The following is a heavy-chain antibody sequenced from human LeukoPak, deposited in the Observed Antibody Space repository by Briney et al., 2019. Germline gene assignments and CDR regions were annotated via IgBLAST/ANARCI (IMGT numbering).Heavy chain of an antibody. CDR3: ARVAGGYDYEYYFDY. J-gene: IGHJ4*02. V-gene: IGHV1-18*01. CDR2: ISAYNGNT. Sequence: ASVKVSCKASGYTFTSYGISWVRQAPGQGLEWMGWISAYNGNTNYAQKLQGRVTMTTDTSTSTAYMELRSLRSDDTAVYYCARVAGGYDYEYYFDYWGQGTLVSVSS. D-gene: IGHD5-12*01. CDR1: GYTFTSYG.